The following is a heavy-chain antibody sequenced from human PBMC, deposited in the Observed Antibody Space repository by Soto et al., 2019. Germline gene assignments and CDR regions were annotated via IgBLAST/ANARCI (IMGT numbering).Heavy chain of an antibody. CDR2: IMPVFDTT. D-gene: IGHD6-25*01. Sequence: QVQLVQSGAEVRKPGSSVKVSCQTSGGTFNNFAFTWVRQAPGQGLEWLGGIMPVFDTTNYAASFQGRITIPADDIRNTVYMEMKTLRFDDTAVYYCATATISPVSATFHHYGMDVWGQGTTVTVSS. V-gene: IGHV1-69*01. J-gene: IGHJ6*02. CDR1: GGTFNNFA. CDR3: ATATISPVSATFHHYGMDV.